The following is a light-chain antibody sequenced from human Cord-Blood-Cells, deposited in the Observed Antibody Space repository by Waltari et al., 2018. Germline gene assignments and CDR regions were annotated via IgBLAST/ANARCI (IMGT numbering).Light chain of an antibody. Sequence: IQMTQSPSTLSASVGDRVTITCRASQSISSWLAWYQQKPGKDPKLLIYDASSLESGVPSRFSGSGSGTEFTLTISSLQPDDFATYYCQQYNSYSLTFGGGTKVEIK. V-gene: IGKV1-5*01. CDR1: QSISSW. J-gene: IGKJ4*01. CDR3: QQYNSYSLT. CDR2: DAS.